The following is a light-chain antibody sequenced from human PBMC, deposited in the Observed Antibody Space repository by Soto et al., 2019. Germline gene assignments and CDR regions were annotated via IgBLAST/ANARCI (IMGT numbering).Light chain of an antibody. CDR2: DVS. CDR1: SSDVVGYNY. Sequence: QSVLTQSASVSGFPGQSITISCTGTSSDVVGYNYVSWYQQHPGKAPKFMIYDVSNRPSGVSNRFSGSKSGNTASLTISGLQAEDEADYYCSSYTTSNTRQIVFGTGTKVTVL. CDR3: SSYTTSNTRQIV. J-gene: IGLJ1*01. V-gene: IGLV2-14*01.